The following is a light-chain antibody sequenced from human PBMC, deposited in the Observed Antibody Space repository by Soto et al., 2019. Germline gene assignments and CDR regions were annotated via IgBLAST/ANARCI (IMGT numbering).Light chain of an antibody. Sequence: EVILTQSPGTLSLSPGERATLSFRASQSVSSNYLAWYQQKPGQAPRLLIYGASSRATGIPDRFSGSGSGTDFTLTISRLEPEDFAVYYCQQYGSSSWTFGQGTRLEI. J-gene: IGKJ5*01. V-gene: IGKV3-20*01. CDR1: QSVSSNY. CDR2: GAS. CDR3: QQYGSSSWT.